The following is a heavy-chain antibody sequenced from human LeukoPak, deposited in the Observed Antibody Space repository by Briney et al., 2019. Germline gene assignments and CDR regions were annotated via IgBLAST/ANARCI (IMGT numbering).Heavy chain of an antibody. Sequence: GGSLRLSCAASGFTFDRYSLNWVRQAPGRGLEWVSYISHSSSNIYYADSVKGRFTISRDNAKSSLYLQMNSLRAEDTAVYYCARREGGGYFDYWGQGTLVTVSS. CDR2: ISHSSSNI. J-gene: IGHJ4*02. CDR1: GFTFDRYS. V-gene: IGHV3-48*01. D-gene: IGHD5-24*01. CDR3: ARREGGGYFDY.